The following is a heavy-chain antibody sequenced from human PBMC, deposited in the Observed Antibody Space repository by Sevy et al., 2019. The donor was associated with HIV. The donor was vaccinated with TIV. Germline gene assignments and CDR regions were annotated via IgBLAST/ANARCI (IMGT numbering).Heavy chain of an antibody. D-gene: IGHD1-7*01. V-gene: IGHV4-38-2*01. J-gene: IGHJ5*02. Sequence: SETLSLTCAVSGYSISGGYYWGWIRQPPGKGLEWIGSIYHSGSTYYNPSLKSRVTIAVDTNNNHFSLKLSSVTAADRAVYYWARHNGNYEWFDPWGQGTLVTVSS. CDR2: IYHSGST. CDR3: ARHNGNYEWFDP. CDR1: GYSISGGYY.